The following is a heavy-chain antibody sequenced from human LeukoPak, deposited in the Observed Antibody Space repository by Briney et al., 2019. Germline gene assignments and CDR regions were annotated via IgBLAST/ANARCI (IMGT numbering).Heavy chain of an antibody. D-gene: IGHD3-10*01. V-gene: IGHV3-74*01. CDR2: ISPDGSRT. CDR3: ARVALGSYNWFDP. Sequence: GGSLRLSCAASGFTFSRYSMHWVRQAPGKGLVWVSRISPDGSRTTYADSVKGRFTISRDNAKNTVYLQMNSLRAEDTAVYYCARVALGSYNWFDPWGQGTLVTVSS. J-gene: IGHJ5*02. CDR1: GFTFSRYS.